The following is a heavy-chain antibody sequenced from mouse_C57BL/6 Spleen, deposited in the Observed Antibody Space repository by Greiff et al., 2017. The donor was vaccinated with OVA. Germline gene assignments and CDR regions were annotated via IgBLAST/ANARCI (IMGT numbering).Heavy chain of an antibody. CDR1: GYTFTSYW. CDR2: IHTNSGST. Sequence: QVQLQQPGAELVKPGASVKLSCKASGYTFTSYWMHWVKPRPGKGLEWIGMIHTNSGSTNYNEKFKSKATLTVDKSSSTAYMQLSSLTSEDSAVYYCADTVVATDCDYWGQGTTLTVSS. J-gene: IGHJ2*01. V-gene: IGHV1-64*01. CDR3: ADTVVATDCDY. D-gene: IGHD1-1*01.